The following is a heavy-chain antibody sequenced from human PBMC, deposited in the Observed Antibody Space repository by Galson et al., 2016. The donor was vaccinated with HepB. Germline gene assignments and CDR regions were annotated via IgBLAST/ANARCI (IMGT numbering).Heavy chain of an antibody. Sequence: SLRLSCAASGFTFSSYGMHWVRQAPGKGLEWVAVIWSDGSNEYYTDSVKGRSTISRDNSKNTAFLQMKSLRADDTALYHCVQDYNTGWSYFHHWGQGTLVTVSS. CDR3: VQDYNTGWSYFHH. CDR1: GFTFSSYG. CDR2: IWSDGSNE. D-gene: IGHD6-19*01. V-gene: IGHV3-33*06. J-gene: IGHJ4*02.